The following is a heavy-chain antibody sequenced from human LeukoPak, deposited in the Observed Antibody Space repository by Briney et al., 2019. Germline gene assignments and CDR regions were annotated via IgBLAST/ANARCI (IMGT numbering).Heavy chain of an antibody. D-gene: IGHD6-13*01. CDR1: GFTFDDYA. J-gene: IGHJ3*02. CDR3: AKDISSNIAAAGISAFDI. CDR2: ISWNSGSI. Sequence: AGGSLRLSCAASGFTFDDYAMHWVRQAPGKGLEWVSGISWNSGSIGYADSVKGRFTISRDNAKNSLYLQMNSLRAEDTALYYCAKDISSNIAAAGISAFDIWGQGTMVTVSS. V-gene: IGHV3-9*01.